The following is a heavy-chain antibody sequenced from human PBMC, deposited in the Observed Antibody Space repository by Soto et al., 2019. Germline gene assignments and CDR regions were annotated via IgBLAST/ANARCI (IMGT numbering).Heavy chain of an antibody. CDR3: ARNAAYNQDC. D-gene: IGHD1-1*01. Sequence: QVQLQESGPGLVRPSGTLSLTCAVSGGSVSSGHWWSWVRQPPGKGLEWIGEIHHSGGTNYNPSLQRRATITVDNSTNQFSPSLSAVPAADTAVYYCARNAAYNQDCWGQGTLVTVSS. V-gene: IGHV4-4*02. CDR1: GGSVSSGHW. J-gene: IGHJ4*02. CDR2: IHHSGGT.